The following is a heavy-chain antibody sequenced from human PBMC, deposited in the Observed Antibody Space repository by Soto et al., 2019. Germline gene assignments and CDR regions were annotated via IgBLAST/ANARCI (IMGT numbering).Heavy chain of an antibody. J-gene: IGHJ3*01. CDR3: ASWHEREHAYDV. V-gene: IGHV3-53*01. CDR1: GLTVSGKKY. D-gene: IGHD1-1*01. CDR2: LYDVDGS. Sequence: DVQLVESGGGLIQPGESLRLSCAAFGLTVSGKKYLAWVRQAPGKGLEWVSALYDVDGSFYADSVKGRFTTSSDSSKTTVYLQINGLRPDDTAVYYCASWHEREHAYDVWGQGTTVTVSS.